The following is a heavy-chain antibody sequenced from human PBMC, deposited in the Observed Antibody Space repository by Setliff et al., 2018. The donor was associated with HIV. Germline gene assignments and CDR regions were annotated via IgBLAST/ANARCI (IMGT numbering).Heavy chain of an antibody. CDR1: SDSIRFYY. J-gene: IGHJ4*02. CDR3: ARDVGSSAWPFDY. CDR2: VYYTGST. Sequence: SETLSLPCTVSSDSIRFYYWTWIRQPPGKGLEWIGNVYYTGSTNYNPSLKSRITISIDTSKSQFSLKLTSVAAADTAVYYCARDVGSSAWPFDYWGQGALVTVSS. V-gene: IGHV4-59*01. D-gene: IGHD6-25*01.